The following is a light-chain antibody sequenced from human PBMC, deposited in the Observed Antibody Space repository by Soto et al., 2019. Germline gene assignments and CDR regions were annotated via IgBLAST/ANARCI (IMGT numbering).Light chain of an antibody. CDR2: KAS. V-gene: IGKV1-5*03. CDR3: QQYNSYWT. Sequence: DIQITQSPSSLSASVGDRVTITCRTSQSINTYLNWYQQKPGKAPKLLIYKASSLESGVPSRFSGSGSGTEFTLTISSLQPDDFATYYCQQYNSYWTFGQGTKVDIK. CDR1: QSINTY. J-gene: IGKJ1*01.